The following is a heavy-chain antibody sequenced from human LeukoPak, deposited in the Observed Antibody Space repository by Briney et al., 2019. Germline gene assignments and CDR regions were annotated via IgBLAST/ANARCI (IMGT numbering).Heavy chain of an antibody. CDR3: ARIYGSGSYPWIMDV. CDR2: ISSSSSYI. J-gene: IGHJ6*02. CDR1: GFTFSTYS. Sequence: GGSLRLSCAASGFTFSTYSMNWVRQAPGKGLEWVSSISSSSSYIYYADSLKGRFTISSDNAKNSLYLQMNSLRAEDTAVYYCARIYGSGSYPWIMDVWGQGTTVTVSS. V-gene: IGHV3-21*01. D-gene: IGHD3-10*01.